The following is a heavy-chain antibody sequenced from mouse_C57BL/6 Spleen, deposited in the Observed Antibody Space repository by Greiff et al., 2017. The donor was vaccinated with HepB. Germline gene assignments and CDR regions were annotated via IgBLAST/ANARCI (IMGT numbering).Heavy chain of an antibody. J-gene: IGHJ3*01. Sequence: EVKVEESGEGLVKPGGSLKLSCAASGFTFSSYAMSWVRQTPEKRLEWVAYISSGGDYIYYADTVKGRFTISRDNARNTLYLQMSSLKSEDTAMYYCTRGRYDYDGAWFAYWGQGTLVTVSA. CDR2: ISSGGDYI. CDR3: TRGRYDYDGAWFAY. D-gene: IGHD2-4*01. CDR1: GFTFSSYA. V-gene: IGHV5-9-1*02.